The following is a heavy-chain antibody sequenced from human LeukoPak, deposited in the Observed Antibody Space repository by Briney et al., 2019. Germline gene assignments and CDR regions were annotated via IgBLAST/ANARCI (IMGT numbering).Heavy chain of an antibody. CDR3: VREIAAAGNAKEYNWFDP. CDR2: IKQDGSEK. V-gene: IGHV3-7*01. D-gene: IGHD6-13*01. J-gene: IGHJ5*02. Sequence: GGSLRLSCAASGFTFSSYWMSWVRQAPGKGLEWVANIKQDGSEKYYVDSVKGRFTISRDNAKNSLYLQMNSLRAEDTAVYYCVREIAAAGNAKEYNWFDPWGQGTLVTVSS. CDR1: GFTFSSYW.